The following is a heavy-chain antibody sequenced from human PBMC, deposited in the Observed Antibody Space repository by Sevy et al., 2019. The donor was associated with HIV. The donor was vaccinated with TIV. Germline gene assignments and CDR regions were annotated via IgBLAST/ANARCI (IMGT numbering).Heavy chain of an antibody. J-gene: IGHJ4*02. CDR1: GFTISNYG. V-gene: IGHV3-30*18. D-gene: IGHD3-22*01. CDR2: ISYDGSNQ. Sequence: GGSLRLSCAASGFTISNYGMHWVRQAPGKGLEWVAIISYDGSNQYYVDSVKGRFTISRDNSKNTLYLQMNSLRAEDTAVYYCAKDEYYDTTGPFDYWGQGTLVTVSS. CDR3: AKDEYYDTTGPFDY.